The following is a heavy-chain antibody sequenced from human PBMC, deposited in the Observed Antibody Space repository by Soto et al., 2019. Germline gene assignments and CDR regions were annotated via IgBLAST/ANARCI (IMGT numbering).Heavy chain of an antibody. CDR1: GSTFTSYD. D-gene: IGHD3-3*01. CDR2: MNPNSGNT. J-gene: IGHJ6*03. V-gene: IGHV1-8*01. Sequence: ASVKVSCKASGSTFTSYDINWVRQATGQGLEWMGWMNPNSGNTGYAQKFQGRVTMTRNTSISTAYMELSSLRSEDTDVYYCARGRRVTIFGVVHYYYMDVWGKGTTVTVSS. CDR3: ARGRRVTIFGVVHYYYMDV.